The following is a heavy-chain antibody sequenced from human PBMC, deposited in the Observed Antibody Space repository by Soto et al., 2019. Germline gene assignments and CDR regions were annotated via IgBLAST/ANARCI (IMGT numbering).Heavy chain of an antibody. D-gene: IGHD3-3*01. CDR2: ISYDGSNK. CDR1: GFTFSSYA. CDR3: ARSFEWSPADYYHYRLAV. J-gene: IGHJ6*02. Sequence: GGSLRLSCAASGFTFSSYAMHWVRQAPGKGLEWVAVISYDGSNKYYADSVKGRFTISRDNSKNTLYLQMNSLRAEDTAVYYCARSFEWSPADYYHYRLAVWGQGTTVTVSS. V-gene: IGHV3-30-3*01.